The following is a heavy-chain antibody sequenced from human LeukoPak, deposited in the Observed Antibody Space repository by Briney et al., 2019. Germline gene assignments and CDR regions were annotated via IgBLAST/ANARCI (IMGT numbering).Heavy chain of an antibody. CDR3: ARGVAAADN. D-gene: IGHD6-13*01. J-gene: IGHJ4*02. CDR2: ISSSGSTI. Sequence: GGSLRLSCAASGFTFSSYEMNWVRQAPGKGLEWVSYISSSGSTIYYADSVKGRFTISRDNAKNSLCLQMNSLRAEDTAVYYCARGVAAADNWGQGTLVTVSP. CDR1: GFTFSSYE. V-gene: IGHV3-48*03.